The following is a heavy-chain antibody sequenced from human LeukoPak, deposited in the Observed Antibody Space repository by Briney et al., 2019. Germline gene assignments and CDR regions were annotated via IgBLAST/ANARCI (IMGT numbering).Heavy chain of an antibody. CDR1: GFTFSSYA. V-gene: IGHV3-21*01. CDR3: ARETPCGGDCPPSPIDY. J-gene: IGHJ4*02. D-gene: IGHD2-21*02. Sequence: PGGSLRLSCAASGFTFSSYAMHWVRQAPGKGLEWVSSISSSSSYIYYADSVKGRFTISRDNAKNSLYLQMNSLRAEDTAVYYCARETPCGGDCPPSPIDYWGQGTLVTVSS. CDR2: ISSSSSYI.